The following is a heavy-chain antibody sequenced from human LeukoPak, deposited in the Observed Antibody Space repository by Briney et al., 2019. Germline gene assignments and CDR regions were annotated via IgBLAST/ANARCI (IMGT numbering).Heavy chain of an antibody. D-gene: IGHD1-1*01. CDR3: ARRLRTGGFDI. Sequence: GESLKISCMGSGYRFTTCWIDWVRQVPGKGLEWMGLIQPADSQTRYNPSFQGQVTLSDDKSINTAYLQWSSLRPSDTAIYYCARRLRTGGFDIWGQGTEVTVSS. CDR2: IQPADSQT. CDR1: GYRFTTCW. V-gene: IGHV5-51*01. J-gene: IGHJ3*02.